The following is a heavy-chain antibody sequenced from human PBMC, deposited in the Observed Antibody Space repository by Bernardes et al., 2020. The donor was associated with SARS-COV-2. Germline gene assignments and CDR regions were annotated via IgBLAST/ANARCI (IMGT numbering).Heavy chain of an antibody. CDR2: ISYSGPT. CDR3: ARGGSTVVEY. V-gene: IGHV4-59*11. D-gene: IGHD2-2*01. CDR1: GGSISSHY. J-gene: IGHJ4*02. Sequence: SETLSLTCTVSGGSISSHYWSCIRQPPGKGLEWIGFISYSGPTNYNPSLKSRVTISLDTSKNQFSLKLSSVTAADTAVYYCARGGSTVVEYWGQGTLVTVSS.